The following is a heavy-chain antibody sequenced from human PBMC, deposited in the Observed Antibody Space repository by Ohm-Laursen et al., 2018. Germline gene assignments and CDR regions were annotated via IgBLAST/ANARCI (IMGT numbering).Heavy chain of an antibody. CDR1: GFTFNTFA. J-gene: IGHJ5*02. CDR3: AKDTYDDDFWFDP. V-gene: IGHV3-30*18. Sequence: SLRLSCSASGFTFNTFAMHWVRQAPGKGLEWVAFISFDGSNKDYADSVKGRFIISRDNPKNTMYLQMNSLRTEDTAMYYCAKDTYDDDFWFDPWGQGTLVTVTS. CDR2: ISFDGSNK. D-gene: IGHD1-1*01.